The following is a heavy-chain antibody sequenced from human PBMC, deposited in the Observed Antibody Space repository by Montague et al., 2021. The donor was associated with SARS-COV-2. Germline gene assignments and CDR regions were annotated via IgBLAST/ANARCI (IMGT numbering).Heavy chain of an antibody. D-gene: IGHD2-15*01. CDR1: GFTFSSYG. J-gene: IGHJ5*02. CDR3: ARDRSGRFDP. CDR2: IPSDSGDI. V-gene: IGHV3-30*03. Sequence: SLRLSCAASGFTFSSYGFHWVRQAPGKGPEWVAIIPSDSGDIYYADSVKGRFTISRDNSRNTLFLQMNSLRPEDTAVYYCARDRSGRFDPWGQGTLVTVSS.